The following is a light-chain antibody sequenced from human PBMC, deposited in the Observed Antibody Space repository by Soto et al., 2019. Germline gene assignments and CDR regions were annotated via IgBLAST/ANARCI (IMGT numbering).Light chain of an antibody. V-gene: IGKV1-39*01. Sequence: DIQMTQSPSTLSGSVGDRVTITCRASQRIDRYLAWYQRKPGSAPRLLIYDASSLQSGVPARFGGSGSGTDFTLTISNLQPEDCAIYYCQQSFSIPLTFGGGTKVDIK. CDR3: QQSFSIPLT. CDR1: QRIDRY. CDR2: DAS. J-gene: IGKJ4*01.